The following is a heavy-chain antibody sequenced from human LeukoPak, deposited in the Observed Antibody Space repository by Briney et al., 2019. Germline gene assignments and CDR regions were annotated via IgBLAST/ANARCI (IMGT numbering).Heavy chain of an antibody. CDR1: GYTFTVYY. Sequence: ASVKVSCKASGYTFTVYYMHWVRQAPGQGLEWMGWINPNSGGTNYAQKFQGRVTMTRDTSISTAYMELSRLRSDDTAVYYCARDHGSSWYWWFDHWGQGTLVTVSS. CDR3: ARDHGSSWYWWFDH. V-gene: IGHV1-2*02. CDR2: INPNSGGT. D-gene: IGHD6-13*01. J-gene: IGHJ5*02.